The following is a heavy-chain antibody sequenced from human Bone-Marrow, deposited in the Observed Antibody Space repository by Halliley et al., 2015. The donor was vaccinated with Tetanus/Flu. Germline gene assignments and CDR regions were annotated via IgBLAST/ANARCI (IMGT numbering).Heavy chain of an antibody. J-gene: IGHJ1*01. D-gene: IGHD4-17*01. Sequence: EWIGYIHYIGPPTNYNPSPKSRVPMSVDTSSNQVSLTLTSVTPADTAVYFCARDPAGDYGYWGRGTLVTVSS. CDR2: IHYIGPPT. CDR3: ARDPAGDYGY. V-gene: IGHV4-59*01.